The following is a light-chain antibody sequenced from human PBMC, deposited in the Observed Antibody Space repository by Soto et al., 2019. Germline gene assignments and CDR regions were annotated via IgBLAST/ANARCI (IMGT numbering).Light chain of an antibody. V-gene: IGLV2-14*01. CDR3: SSYTSSSSYV. CDR2: DVG. CDR1: SSDVGGYHY. Sequence: QSALTQPASVSGSPGQSITISCTGTSSDVGGYHYVSWYQQHPGKAPKLMIYDVGNRPSGVSNRFSGSKSGNTASLTISGLQAEDEADYYCSSYTSSSSYVFGTGTKLTVL. J-gene: IGLJ1*01.